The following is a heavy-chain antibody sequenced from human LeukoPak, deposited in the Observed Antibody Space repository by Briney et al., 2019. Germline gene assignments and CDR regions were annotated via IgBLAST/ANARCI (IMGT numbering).Heavy chain of an antibody. CDR3: ARDGHNWNYDY. Sequence: SETLSLTCTVPGGSISSSNYYWGWIRQPPGKGLEWIGIIYYSGSTYYNPSLKSRVTISVDTSKNQFSLKLSSVTAADTAVYYCARDGHNWNYDYWGQGTLVTVSS. V-gene: IGHV4-39*07. D-gene: IGHD1-20*01. CDR1: GGSISSSNYY. J-gene: IGHJ4*02. CDR2: IYYSGST.